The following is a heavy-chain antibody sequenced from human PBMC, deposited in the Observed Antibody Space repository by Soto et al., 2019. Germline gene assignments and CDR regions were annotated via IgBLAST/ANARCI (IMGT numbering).Heavy chain of an antibody. D-gene: IGHD2-15*01. V-gene: IGHV4-30-4*01. J-gene: IGHJ6*03. Sequence: QVQLQESGPGLVKPPQTLTLTCSVSGESIRSGDHYWSWIRQPPGKGLEWMGYIYYNGNTYYNPSLKSRVYISVDTSTNQFSLKLSAVTAADPAVYYCARDAGYCNGVSCYPYNMDVWGQGTTVTVSS. CDR2: IYYNGNT. CDR1: GESIRSGDHY. CDR3: ARDAGYCNGVSCYPYNMDV.